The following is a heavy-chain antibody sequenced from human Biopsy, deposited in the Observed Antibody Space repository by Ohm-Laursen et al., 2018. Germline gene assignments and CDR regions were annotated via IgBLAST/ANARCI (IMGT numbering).Heavy chain of an antibody. CDR2: IWYDGSKK. V-gene: IGHV3-33*01. Sequence: SLRLSCAASGLSFSTYGMHWVGQAPGKGLEWVAVIWYDGSKKYYADSVKGRFTITRDNSKNTLYLQMDSLRAEDTAVYYCASDRDSSGSFRWNHWGQGTLVTVSS. CDR3: ASDRDSSGSFRWNH. D-gene: IGHD6-19*01. J-gene: IGHJ5*02. CDR1: GLSFSTYG.